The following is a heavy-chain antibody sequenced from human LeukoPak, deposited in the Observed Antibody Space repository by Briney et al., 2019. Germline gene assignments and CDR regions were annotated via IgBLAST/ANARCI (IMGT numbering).Heavy chain of an antibody. V-gene: IGHV1-8*01. CDR3: ARGRVDTAMDHVFDY. Sequence: ASVKVSCKASGDTFTGYDINWVRQATGQGLEWMGWMNPNSGNTGYAQKFQGRVTMTRNTSISTAYMELSSLRSEDTAVYYCARGRVDTAMDHVFDYWGQGTLVTVSS. CDR1: GDTFTGYD. CDR2: MNPNSGNT. D-gene: IGHD5-18*01. J-gene: IGHJ4*02.